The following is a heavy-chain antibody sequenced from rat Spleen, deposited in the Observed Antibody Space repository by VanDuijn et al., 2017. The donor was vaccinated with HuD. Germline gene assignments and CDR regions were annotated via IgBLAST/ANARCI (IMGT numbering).Heavy chain of an antibody. Sequence: EVQLQESGPGLVKPSQSLSLTCSVTFYSITSSYRWSWVRKFPGNKLEWMGYIDSAGSTNYNPSLKSRISITRDTSKNQFFLQVNSVTTEDTATYYCVREANYPGITFDYWGQGVMVTVSS. J-gene: IGHJ2*01. D-gene: IGHD1-4*01. CDR3: VREANYPGITFDY. CDR1: FYSITSSYR. CDR2: IDSAGST. V-gene: IGHV3-3*01.